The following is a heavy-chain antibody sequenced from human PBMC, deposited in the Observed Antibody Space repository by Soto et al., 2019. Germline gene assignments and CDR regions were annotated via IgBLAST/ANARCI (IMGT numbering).Heavy chain of an antibody. CDR2: IYYGGTT. Sequence: QVQLQESGPGLVKPSETLSLTCTVSGGSVSGYYWSWIRQPPGKGLEWIGYIYYGGTTLYTPSLKSRVSMSIDTSKDQFFLKLDSVTAADTVVYYCASHEVIARLQNGMGVWGQGTTVTVSP. CDR1: GGSVSGYY. V-gene: IGHV4-59*02. D-gene: IGHD2-21*01. J-gene: IGHJ6*01. CDR3: ASHEVIARLQNGMGV.